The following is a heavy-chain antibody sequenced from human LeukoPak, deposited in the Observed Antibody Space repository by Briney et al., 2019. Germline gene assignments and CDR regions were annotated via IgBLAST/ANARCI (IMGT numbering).Heavy chain of an antibody. V-gene: IGHV3-7*01. Sequence: GGSLRLSCSASGFTFSSYWMSWVRPAPGKGLEWVANIKQDGSEKYYVDSVKGRFTISRDNAKNSLYLQMNSLRAENTAVYYCANRAVAGPIDYWGQGTLVTVSS. J-gene: IGHJ4*02. CDR3: ANRAVAGPIDY. D-gene: IGHD6-19*01. CDR1: GFTFSSYW. CDR2: IKQDGSEK.